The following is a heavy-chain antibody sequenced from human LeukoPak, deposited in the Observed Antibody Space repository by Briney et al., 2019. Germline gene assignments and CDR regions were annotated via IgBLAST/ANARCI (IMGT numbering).Heavy chain of an antibody. J-gene: IGHJ4*02. V-gene: IGHV3-23*01. CDR2: VSGYGGRS. Sequence: GGSLRLSCAASGFAFSSYAMTWVRQAPGKGLEWVSAVSGYGGRSYYADSVKGRFTISRDNSKNTLYLQMNSLRAEDTAVYYCAKDGGSYSANYGGAAESDNWGQGTLVTVSS. CDR1: GFAFSSYA. D-gene: IGHD1-26*01. CDR3: AKDGGSYSANYGGAAESDN.